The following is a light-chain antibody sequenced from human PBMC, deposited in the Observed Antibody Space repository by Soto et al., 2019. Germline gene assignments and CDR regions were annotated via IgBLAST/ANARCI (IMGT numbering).Light chain of an antibody. CDR1: SGDVGGYNY. CDR3: SSYTSSSTLPYV. V-gene: IGLV2-14*01. J-gene: IGLJ1*01. CDR2: EVS. Sequence: QSVLTQPASVSGSPGQSITISCTGTSGDVGGYNYVSWYQQHPGKAPKLMIYEVSNRPSGVSNRFSGSKSGNTASLTISGLQAEDEADYYCSSYTSSSTLPYVFGTGTKVT.